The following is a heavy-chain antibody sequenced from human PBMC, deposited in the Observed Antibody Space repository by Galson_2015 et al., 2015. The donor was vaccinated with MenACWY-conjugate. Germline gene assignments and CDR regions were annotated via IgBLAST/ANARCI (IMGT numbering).Heavy chain of an antibody. V-gene: IGHV5-51*01. CDR2: IDTFNSNV. D-gene: IGHD1-26*01. CDR3: ARHPPGGRGMDV. CDR1: GYSFTNFW. Sequence: QSGAEVKKPGESLKISCKGSGYSFTNFWIAWVRQMPGKGLEWVGVIDTFNSNVRYSPSFQGQVTISADESISTAYLQWSSLKASDTAMYYSARHPPGGRGMDVWGRGTTVTVSS. J-gene: IGHJ6*02.